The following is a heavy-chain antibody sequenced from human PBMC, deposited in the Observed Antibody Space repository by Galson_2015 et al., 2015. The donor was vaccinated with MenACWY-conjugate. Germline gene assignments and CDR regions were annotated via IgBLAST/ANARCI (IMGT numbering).Heavy chain of an antibody. CDR2: INSDGRST. V-gene: IGHV3-74*01. J-gene: IGHJ4*02. Sequence: SLRLSRAASGFTFSTYWMHWVRQAPGKGLVWVSRINSDGRSTSYADSVKGRFTISRDNAKNTLYLQMNSLRAEDTAVYYCARLGGNYRTTSHFDYWGQGTLVTVSS. D-gene: IGHD1-26*01. CDR1: GFTFSTYW. CDR3: ARLGGNYRTTSHFDY.